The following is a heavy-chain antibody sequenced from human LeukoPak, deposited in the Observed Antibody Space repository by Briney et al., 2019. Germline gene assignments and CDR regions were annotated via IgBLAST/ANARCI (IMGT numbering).Heavy chain of an antibody. V-gene: IGHV3-21*01. CDR3: ARASKYYYDSSGYPLDY. CDR2: ISSSSSSI. J-gene: IGHJ4*02. CDR1: RFTFSSYS. D-gene: IGHD3-22*01. Sequence: GGSLRLSCAASRFTFSSYSMIWVRQAPGKGLEWVSSISSSSSSIYYADSVKGRFTISRDNAKNSLYLQMNSLRAEDTAVYYCARASKYYYDSSGYPLDYWGQGALVTVSS.